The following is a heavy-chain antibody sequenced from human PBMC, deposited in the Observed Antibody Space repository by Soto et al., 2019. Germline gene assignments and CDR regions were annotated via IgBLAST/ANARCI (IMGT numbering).Heavy chain of an antibody. V-gene: IGHV4-30-4*01. Sequence: SETLSLTCTVSGGSISSGDYYWSWIRQPPGKGLEWIGYIYYSGSTDYNPSLKSRVTISVDTSKNQFSLKLSSVTAADTAVYYCARDKWELYYYGMDVWGQGTTVTVSS. CDR2: IYYSGST. CDR1: GGSISSGDYY. J-gene: IGHJ6*02. D-gene: IGHD1-26*01. CDR3: ARDKWELYYYGMDV.